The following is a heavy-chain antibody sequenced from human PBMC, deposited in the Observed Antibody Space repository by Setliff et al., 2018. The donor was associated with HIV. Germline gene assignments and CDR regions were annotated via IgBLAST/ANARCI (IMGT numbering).Heavy chain of an antibody. D-gene: IGHD1-26*01. J-gene: IGHJ4*02. Sequence: SETLSLTCTVSGGSISDSRYYWGWIRQPPGKGLEWIGNIYYSGSTYYNPSLKSRVTISVDTSKNQFSLKLSSVTAADTAVYYCARPVEMANREFDYWGQGTLVTVS. V-gene: IGHV4-39*01. CDR1: GGSISDSRYY. CDR2: IYYSGST. CDR3: ARPVEMANREFDY.